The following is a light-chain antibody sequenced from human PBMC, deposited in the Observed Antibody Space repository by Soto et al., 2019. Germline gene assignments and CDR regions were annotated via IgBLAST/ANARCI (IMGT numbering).Light chain of an antibody. CDR3: QSFDSSLSALV. CDR2: GNN. V-gene: IGLV1-40*01. CDR1: SSNIGAGLH. J-gene: IGLJ1*01. Sequence: QSVLTQPPSVSGAPGQRVTISCTGSSSNIGAGLHVHWYQQLPGTAPKLLISGNNNRPSGVPDRFSGSKSGTSASLAITGLQAEDEADYYCQSFDSSLSALVFGTGTKVTVL.